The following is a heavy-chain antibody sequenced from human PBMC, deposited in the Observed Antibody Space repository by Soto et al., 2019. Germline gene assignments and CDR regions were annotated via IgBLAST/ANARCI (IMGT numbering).Heavy chain of an antibody. CDR3: ARDRRDGYASDY. CDR2: IIPIFGTA. Sequence: ASVKVSCKASGGTFSSYAISWVRQAPGQGLEWMGGIIPIFGTANYAQKFQGRVTITADESTSTAYMELSSLRSEDTAVYYCARDRRDGYASDYWGQGTLVTVSS. CDR1: GGTFSSYA. V-gene: IGHV1-69*13. D-gene: IGHD5-18*01. J-gene: IGHJ4*02.